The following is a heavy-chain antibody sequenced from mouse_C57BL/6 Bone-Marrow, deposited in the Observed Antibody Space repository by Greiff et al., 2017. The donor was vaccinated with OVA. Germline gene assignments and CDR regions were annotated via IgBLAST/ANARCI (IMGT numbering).Heavy chain of an antibody. CDR2: IYPSDSET. Sequence: QVQLQQSGAELVRPGSSVKLSCKASGYTFTSYWMDWVKQRPGQGLEWIGNIYPSDSETHYNPKFKDKATLTVDKSSSTAYMQLSSLTSEDSAVYYCGSSYEGYFDVWGTGTTVTVSS. V-gene: IGHV1-61*01. CDR3: GSSYEGYFDV. J-gene: IGHJ1*03. CDR1: GYTFTSYW. D-gene: IGHD1-1*01.